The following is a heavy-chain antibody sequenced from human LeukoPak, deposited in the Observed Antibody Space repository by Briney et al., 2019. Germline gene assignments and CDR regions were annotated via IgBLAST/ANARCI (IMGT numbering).Heavy chain of an antibody. CDR2: ISYDGSNK. CDR3: ARGLAVGLMDY. Sequence: PGGPLRLSCAASGFTFSSYAMHWVRQAPGKGLEWVAVISYDGSNKYYADSVKGRFTISRDNSKNTLYLQMNSLRAEDTAVYYCARGLAVGLMDYWGQGTLVTVSS. J-gene: IGHJ4*02. V-gene: IGHV3-30-3*01. CDR1: GFTFSSYA. D-gene: IGHD6-19*01.